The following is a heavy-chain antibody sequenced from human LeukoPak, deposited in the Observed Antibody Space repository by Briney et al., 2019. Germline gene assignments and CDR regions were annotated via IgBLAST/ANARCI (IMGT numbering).Heavy chain of an antibody. CDR2: INHRGST. Sequence: SETLSLTCAVYGGSFSGYYWSWIRQPPGKGLEWIGEINHRGSTNYNPSLKSRVTISVDTSKNQFSLKMRSMTAADTAVYYCARLEEQLEGGFYFFDYWGQGTLVTLSS. J-gene: IGHJ4*02. D-gene: IGHD6-6*01. CDR1: GGSFSGYY. V-gene: IGHV4-34*01. CDR3: ARLEEQLEGGFYFFDY.